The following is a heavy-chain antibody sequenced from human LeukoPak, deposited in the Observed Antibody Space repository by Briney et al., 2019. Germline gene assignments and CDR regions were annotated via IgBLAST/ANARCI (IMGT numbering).Heavy chain of an antibody. CDR3: ARGMDAEAFQN. D-gene: IGHD2-2*03. CDR1: GYRFTAYP. Sequence: GASVKVSCKTSGYRFTAYPLHWVRQAPGQGLEWLGRMNPHSGETNNAQKFQGRVTMTRDTSISVAYMQLSSLRSDDTAVYYCARGMDAEAFQNWGQGTLVTVSS. V-gene: IGHV1-2*06. J-gene: IGHJ1*01. CDR2: MNPHSGET.